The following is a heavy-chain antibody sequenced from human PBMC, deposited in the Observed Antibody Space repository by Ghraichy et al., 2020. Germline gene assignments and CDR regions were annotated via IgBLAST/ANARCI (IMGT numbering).Heavy chain of an antibody. D-gene: IGHD1-26*01. J-gene: IGHJ4*02. CDR3: AKASTTSSYSSSDY. V-gene: IGHV3-30*18. CDR2: ISYDGSEK. CDR1: GFIFSGYG. Sequence: GGSLRLSCAASGFIFSGYGMHWVRQAPGKGLQWVAAISYDGSEKFYADSVKGRFTVSRDYSNNTLYLHMNSLRADDTALYYCAKASTTSSYSSSDYWGQGTLVTVSS.